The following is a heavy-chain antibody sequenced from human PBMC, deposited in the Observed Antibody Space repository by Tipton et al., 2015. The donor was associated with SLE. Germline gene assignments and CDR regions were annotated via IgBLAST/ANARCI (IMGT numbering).Heavy chain of an antibody. CDR1: GYSISSGYY. J-gene: IGHJ2*01. V-gene: IGHV4-38-2*01. Sequence: TLSLTCAVSGYSISSGYYWGWIRQPPGKGLEWIGSIYHSGSTNYNPSLKSRVTISVDTSKNQFSLKLSSVTAADTAVYYCARGHYDSSGCYFDLWGRGTLVTVSS. D-gene: IGHD3-22*01. CDR3: ARGHYDSSGCYFDL. CDR2: IYHSGST.